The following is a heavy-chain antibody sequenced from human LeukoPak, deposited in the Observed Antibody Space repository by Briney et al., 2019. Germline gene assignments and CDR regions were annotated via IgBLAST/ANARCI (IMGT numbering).Heavy chain of an antibody. V-gene: IGHV4-34*01. D-gene: IGHD2-2*02. J-gene: IGHJ4*02. CDR3: ARRRGYCSSTSCYNAPLGY. Sequence: PSETLFLTCAVYGGSFSGYYWSWIRQPPGKGLEWIGEINHSGSTNYNPSLKSRVTISVDTSKNQFSLKLSSVTAADTAVYYCARRRGYCSSTSCYNAPLGYWGQGTLVTVSS. CDR1: GGSFSGYY. CDR2: INHSGST.